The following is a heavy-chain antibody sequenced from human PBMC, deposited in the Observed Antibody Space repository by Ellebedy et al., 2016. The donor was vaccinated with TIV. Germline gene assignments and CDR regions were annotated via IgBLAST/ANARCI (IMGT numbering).Heavy chain of an antibody. J-gene: IGHJ4*02. V-gene: IGHV4-39*01. CDR3: ARRNGDYCIDY. CDR1: GGSISGTYTSYY. D-gene: IGHD4-17*01. Sequence: SETLSLXXNVSGGSISGTYTSYYWGWIRQPPGKGLEWIGSIYDSGRTHYNPSLKSRVTISVDTSKNQFSLKLSSVTAADTAVYYCARRNGDYCIDYWGQGTRVTVSS. CDR2: IYDSGRT.